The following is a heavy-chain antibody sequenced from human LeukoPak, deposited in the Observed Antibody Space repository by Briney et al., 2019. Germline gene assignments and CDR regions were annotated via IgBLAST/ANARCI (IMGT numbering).Heavy chain of an antibody. D-gene: IGHD3-22*01. CDR1: GGSISSSSYY. CDR3: ARDLLPIDY. Sequence: SETLSLTCTVSGGSISSSSYYWGWIRQPPGKGLEWIGSIYYSGSTYYNPSLKSRVTISVDTSKNQFSLKLSSVTAADTAVYYCARDLLPIDYWGQGTLVTVSS. J-gene: IGHJ4*02. CDR2: IYYSGST. V-gene: IGHV4-39*07.